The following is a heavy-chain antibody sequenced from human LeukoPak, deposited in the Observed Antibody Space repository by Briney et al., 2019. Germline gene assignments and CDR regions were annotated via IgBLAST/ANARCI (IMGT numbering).Heavy chain of an antibody. J-gene: IGHJ4*02. CDR1: GGSISGYY. D-gene: IGHD1-1*01. CDR3: ARVGDWNELVY. CDR2: IYSSGST. V-gene: IGHV4-59*01. Sequence: PSETLSLTCTVSGGSISGYYWSWIRQPPGKGLEWIGYIYSSGSTNYNPSLKSRVTILVDTSKNQFSLKLSSVTAADTAVYYCARVGDWNELVYCDQGTLVTVSS.